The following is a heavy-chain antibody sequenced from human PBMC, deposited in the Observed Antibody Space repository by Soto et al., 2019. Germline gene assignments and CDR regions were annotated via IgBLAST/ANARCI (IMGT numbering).Heavy chain of an antibody. Sequence: GGSLRLSCAASGFTFSSYWMSWVRQAPGKGLEWVANIKQDGSEKYYVDSVKGRFTISRDNAKNSLYLQMNSLRAEDTAVYYCARFPSVVVTALDYWGQGTLVTVSS. V-gene: IGHV3-7*05. CDR2: IKQDGSEK. J-gene: IGHJ4*02. CDR3: ARFPSVVVTALDY. D-gene: IGHD2-21*02. CDR1: GFTFSSYW.